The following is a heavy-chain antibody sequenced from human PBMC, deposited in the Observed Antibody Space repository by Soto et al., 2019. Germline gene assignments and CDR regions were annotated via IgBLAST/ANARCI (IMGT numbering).Heavy chain of an antibody. Sequence: QVQLVQSGAEVKKPGSSVKVSCKASGGTFSSYTISWVRQAPGQGLEWMGRIIPILGIANYAQKFQGRVTITADKHSSTGYMELSSLRSEDTAVYYCARDLTSSSWAAVPVGGMDVWGQGTTVTVSS. J-gene: IGHJ6*02. V-gene: IGHV1-69*08. D-gene: IGHD6-13*01. CDR1: GGTFSSYT. CDR3: ARDLTSSSWAAVPVGGMDV. CDR2: IIPILGIA.